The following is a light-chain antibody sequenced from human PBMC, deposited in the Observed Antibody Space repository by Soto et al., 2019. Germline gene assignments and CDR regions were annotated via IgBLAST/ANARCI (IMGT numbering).Light chain of an antibody. CDR1: SSDVGGYNY. CDR2: EVS. V-gene: IGLV2-8*01. Sequence: QSVLTQPPSASGSPGQSVTISCTGTSSDVGGYNYVYWYQQHPGKAPKLMIYEVSKRPLGVPDRFSGSKSGNTASLTVSGLQAEDEADYYCRSYAGCNNWGFCGGTKLTVL. J-gene: IGLJ3*02. CDR3: RSYAGCNNWG.